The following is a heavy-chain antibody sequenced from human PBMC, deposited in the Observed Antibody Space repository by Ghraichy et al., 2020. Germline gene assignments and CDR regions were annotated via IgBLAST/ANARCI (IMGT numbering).Heavy chain of an antibody. J-gene: IGHJ4*02. CDR1: GGSFSDYY. CDR2: ISQTEGT. D-gene: IGHD4-11*01. V-gene: IGHV4-34*01. CDR3: VRGLDHSKQGY. Sequence: TLSLTCVMYGGSFSDYYWSWIRQSPRKGLEWIGEISQTEGTKYSPSLKSRVTISIDTPNNEFSLKLTSVTAADTAVYYCVRGLDHSKQGYWGQGTLVTVSS.